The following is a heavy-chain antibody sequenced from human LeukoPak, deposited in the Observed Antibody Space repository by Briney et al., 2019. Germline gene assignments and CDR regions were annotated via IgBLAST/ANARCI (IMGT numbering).Heavy chain of an antibody. CDR1: GYTFTSYG. Sequence: GASVKVSCKASGYTFTSYGISWVRQAPGQGLEWMGWISAYNGNTSYAQKFQGRVTITADKSTSTAYMELSSLRSEDTAVYYCARDPRGYCSSTSCPEGAFDIWGQGTMVTVSS. V-gene: IGHV1-18*01. CDR2: ISAYNGNT. J-gene: IGHJ3*02. CDR3: ARDPRGYCSSTSCPEGAFDI. D-gene: IGHD2-2*01.